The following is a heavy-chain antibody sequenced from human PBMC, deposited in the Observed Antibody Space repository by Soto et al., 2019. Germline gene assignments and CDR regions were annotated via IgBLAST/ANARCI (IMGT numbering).Heavy chain of an antibody. CDR3: ARHRGVEQLDFDY. V-gene: IGHV4-39*01. D-gene: IGHD6-6*01. CDR2: IYYSGST. Sequence: PSETLSLTCTVSGGSISSSSYYRGWIRQPPGKGLEWIGSIYYSGSTYYNPSLKSRVTISVDTSKNQFSLKLSSVTAADTAVYYCARHRGVEQLDFDYWGQGTLVTVSS. CDR1: GGSISSSSYY. J-gene: IGHJ4*02.